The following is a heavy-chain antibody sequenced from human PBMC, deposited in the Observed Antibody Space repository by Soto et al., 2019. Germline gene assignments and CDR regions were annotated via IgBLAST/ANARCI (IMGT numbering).Heavy chain of an antibody. CDR3: ARGLILWFGELSRRGGYYYDLGV. V-gene: IGHV4-34*01. Sequence: QVQLQQWGAGLLKPSETLSLTCAVYGGSFSGYQWSWIRQTPGKGLEWIGEINDSGNINYNPSLKSRVTIFLDTPMKEISLKLGAVTAADTAVYYCARGLILWFGELSRRGGYYYDLGVWGKGTTVIVSS. CDR2: INDSGNI. D-gene: IGHD3-10*01. J-gene: IGHJ6*03. CDR1: GGSFSGYQ.